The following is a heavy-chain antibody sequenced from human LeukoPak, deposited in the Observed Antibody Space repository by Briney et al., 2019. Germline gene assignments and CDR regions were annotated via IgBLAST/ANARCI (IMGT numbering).Heavy chain of an antibody. J-gene: IGHJ3*02. Sequence: PGGSLRLSCAASGFTFSSYWMSWVRQAPGKGLEWVANIKQDGSEEYYVDSVKGRFTISRDNAKNSLYLQMNSLRAEDTAVYYCARVRKWELLKFRSGAFDIWGQGTMVTVSS. CDR1: GFTFSSYW. CDR2: IKQDGSEE. D-gene: IGHD1-26*01. CDR3: ARVRKWELLKFRSGAFDI. V-gene: IGHV3-7*01.